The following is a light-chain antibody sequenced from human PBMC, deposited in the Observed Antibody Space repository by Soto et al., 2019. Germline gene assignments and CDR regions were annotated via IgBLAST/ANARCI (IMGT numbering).Light chain of an antibody. CDR2: RAS. V-gene: IGKV1-9*01. CDR1: QDISTY. Sequence: PLTQSPSFLSASVGDRVTITCRASQDISTYLAWYQQKPGKAPQNLIYRASTLQTGVPSRVSGSGSGTELTVTIRSLQPEDFATYYCQGLNSYPRTFSQGTKVEI. J-gene: IGKJ1*01. CDR3: QGLNSYPRT.